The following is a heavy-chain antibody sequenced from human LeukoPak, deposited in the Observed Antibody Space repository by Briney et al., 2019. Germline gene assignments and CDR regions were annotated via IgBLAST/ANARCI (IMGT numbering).Heavy chain of an antibody. D-gene: IGHD5-12*01. J-gene: IGHJ4*02. V-gene: IGHV4-39*07. Sequence: PSETLSLTCSVSGGFFSSNSYYWGWIRQPPGKRLEWIGSIYYNGGTYYNPSFKSRVTMSVDTSKNQFSLKLSSVTAADTAVYYCARFRLQLGFDYWGQGTLVTVSS. CDR3: ARFRLQLGFDY. CDR1: GGFFSSNSYY. CDR2: IYYNGGT.